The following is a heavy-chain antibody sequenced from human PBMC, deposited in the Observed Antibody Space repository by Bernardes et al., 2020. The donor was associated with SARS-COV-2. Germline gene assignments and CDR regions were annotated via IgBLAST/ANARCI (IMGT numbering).Heavy chain of an antibody. V-gene: IGHV3-30-3*01. J-gene: IGHJ6*02. CDR1: GFTFSSYA. Sequence: GGSLRLSCAASGFTFSSYAMHWVRQAPGKGLEWVAVISYNGSTKYYPASVKGRFTTSSDNSKNTLKLQRNSLRAEDTAVYYCWRDLDDCSGGSCYRYYYYGMDVWGQGTTVTVSS. CDR3: WRDLDDCSGGSCYRYYYYGMDV. CDR2: ISYNGSTK. D-gene: IGHD2-15*01.